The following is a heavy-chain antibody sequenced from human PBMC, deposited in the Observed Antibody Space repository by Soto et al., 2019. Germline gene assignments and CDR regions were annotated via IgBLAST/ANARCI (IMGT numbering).Heavy chain of an antibody. CDR2: ISGYNGNT. CDR3: ARGGQCTSTSCYRDFLRGMDV. V-gene: IGHV1-18*04. J-gene: IGHJ6*02. Sequence: QLQLVQSGTEVKRPGASVKVSCKASGYTFNSHGITWVRQAPGQGLEWMGWISGYNGNTNYEQKFLGRASLTTDTSSSTAYTELRGLRSDDTAVYYCARGGQCTSTSCYRDFLRGMDVWGQGTTVIVSS. D-gene: IGHD2-2*01. CDR1: GYTFNSHG.